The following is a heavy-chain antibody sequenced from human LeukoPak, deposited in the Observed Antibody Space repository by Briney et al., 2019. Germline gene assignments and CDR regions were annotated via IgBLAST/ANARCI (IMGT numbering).Heavy chain of an antibody. CDR2: ISSGGNTI. Sequence: GGSLRLSCAASGFTFSDYYMSWIRQAPGKGLEWVSYISSGGNTIYYADSVKGRFTISRDNAKNSLYLQMNSLRAEDTAVYYCANGGYSGYDPFDYWGQGTLVTVSS. V-gene: IGHV3-11*01. CDR1: GFTFSDYY. CDR3: ANGGYSGYDPFDY. D-gene: IGHD5-12*01. J-gene: IGHJ4*02.